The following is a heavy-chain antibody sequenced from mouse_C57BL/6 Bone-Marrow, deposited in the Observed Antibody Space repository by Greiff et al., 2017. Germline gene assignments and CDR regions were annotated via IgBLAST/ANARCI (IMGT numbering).Heavy chain of an antibody. D-gene: IGHD2-4*01. V-gene: IGHV3-6*01. CDR1: GYSITSGYY. J-gene: IGHJ2*01. CDR2: ISYDGSN. Sequence: ESGPGLVKPSQSLSLTCSVTGYSITSGYYWNWIRQFPGNKLEWMGYISYDGSNNYNPSLKNRISITRDTSKNQFFLKLNSVTTEDTATYYCARAGDYDVFDYWGQGTTLTVSS. CDR3: ARAGDYDVFDY.